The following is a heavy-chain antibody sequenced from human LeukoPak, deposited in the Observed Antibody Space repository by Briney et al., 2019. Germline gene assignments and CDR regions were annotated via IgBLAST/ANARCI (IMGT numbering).Heavy chain of an antibody. V-gene: IGHV3-30*02. D-gene: IGHD3-22*01. Sequence: GGSLRLSCAASGFTFSSYGMHWVRQAPGKGLEWVAFIRYDGSNKYYADSVKGRFTISRDNSKNTLYLKMNSLRAEDTAVYYCAKDRDYYDSSGIDYWGQGTLVTVSS. CDR1: GFTFSSYG. CDR2: IRYDGSNK. J-gene: IGHJ4*02. CDR3: AKDRDYYDSSGIDY.